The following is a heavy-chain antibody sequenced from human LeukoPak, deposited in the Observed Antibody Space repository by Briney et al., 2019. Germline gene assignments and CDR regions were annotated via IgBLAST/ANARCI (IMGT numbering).Heavy chain of an antibody. V-gene: IGHV3-23*01. D-gene: IGHD2-2*01. CDR3: AKVGPYCSSTSCPCFDY. Sequence: GGSLRLSCAASGFTFDDYGMSWVRQAPGKGLEWVSAISGSGGSTYYADSVKGRFTISRDNSKNTLYLQMNSLRAEDTAVYYCAKVGPYCSSTSCPCFDYWGQGTLVTVSS. J-gene: IGHJ4*02. CDR1: GFTFDDYG. CDR2: ISGSGGST.